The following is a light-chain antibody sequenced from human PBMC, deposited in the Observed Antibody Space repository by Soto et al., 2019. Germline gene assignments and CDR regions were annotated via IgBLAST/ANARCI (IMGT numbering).Light chain of an antibody. CDR2: GDT. V-gene: IGLV1-40*01. Sequence: QSVLTQPPSVSGAPGQRVTISCTGSSSNIGEGKYVHWYQQLPGRAPKLLIYGDTNRPSGVPDRFSASKSGTSASLAITGLQAEDEADYHCQSYDRGLSASVFGGGTKLTVL. CDR1: SSNIGEGKY. CDR3: QSYDRGLSASV. J-gene: IGLJ3*02.